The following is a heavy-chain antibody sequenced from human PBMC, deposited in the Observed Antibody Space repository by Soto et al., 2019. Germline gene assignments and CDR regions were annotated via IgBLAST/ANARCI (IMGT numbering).Heavy chain of an antibody. CDR2: INSDESST. CDR3: VRLKPGTAAFDY. V-gene: IGHV3-74*01. D-gene: IGHD1-1*01. CDR1: GFTFSSYW. Sequence: EVQLVEYAGDLVQPGRSLRLSCAASGFTFSSYWMHWVRQAPGKGLVWVSRINSDESSTYYADSVKGRFTISRDNAKNMLYLQMNSLRAEDTAVYYCVRLKPGTAAFDYWGQGTLVTVSS. J-gene: IGHJ4*02.